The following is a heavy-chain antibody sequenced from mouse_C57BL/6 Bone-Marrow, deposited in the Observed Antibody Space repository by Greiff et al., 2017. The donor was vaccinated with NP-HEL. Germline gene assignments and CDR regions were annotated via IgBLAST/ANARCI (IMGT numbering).Heavy chain of an antibody. V-gene: IGHV14-4*01. CDR1: GFNIKDDY. J-gene: IGHJ3*01. CDR3: TTLGFDYDAY. Sequence: VQLQQSGAELVRPGASVKLSCTASGFNIKDDYMHWVKQRPEQGLEWIGWIDPENGDTEYASKFQGKATITADTSSNTAYLQLSSLTSEDTAVYYCTTLGFDYDAYWGQGTLVTVSA. CDR2: IDPENGDT. D-gene: IGHD2-4*01.